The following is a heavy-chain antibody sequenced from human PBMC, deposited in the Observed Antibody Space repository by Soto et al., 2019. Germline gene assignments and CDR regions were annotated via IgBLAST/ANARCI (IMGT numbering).Heavy chain of an antibody. CDR3: ARDRTIAAAGKSWFDP. D-gene: IGHD6-13*01. Sequence: SEPLSHTCSVVGGSISSYYLRLIRQPPGKGLEWIGYIYYSGSTNYNPSLKSRVTISVDTSKNQFSLKLSSVTAADTAVYYCARDRTIAAAGKSWFDPWGQGTLVTVSS. V-gene: IGHV4-59*01. CDR2: IYYSGST. CDR1: GGSISSYY. J-gene: IGHJ5*02.